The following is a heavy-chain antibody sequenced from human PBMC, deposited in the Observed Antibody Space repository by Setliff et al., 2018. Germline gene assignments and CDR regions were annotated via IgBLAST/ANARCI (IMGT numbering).Heavy chain of an antibody. V-gene: IGHV3-23*01. CDR3: ATKAVAGT. D-gene: IGHD6-19*01. CDR2: ISGSGGST. Sequence: ETLSLSCAASGFTFSSYAMSWVRQAPGKGLEWVSAISGSGGSTYYADSVKGRFTISRDNAKKSVDLQMDSLRAEDTAVYYCATKAVAGTGGQGTLVTVSS. J-gene: IGHJ4*02. CDR1: GFTFSSYA.